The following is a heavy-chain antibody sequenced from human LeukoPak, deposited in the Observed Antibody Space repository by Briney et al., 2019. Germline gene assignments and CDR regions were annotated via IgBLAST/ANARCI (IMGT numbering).Heavy chain of an antibody. CDR3: ATAPPSLEWLLPHRGWFDP. J-gene: IGHJ5*02. D-gene: IGHD3-3*01. Sequence: GGSLRLSCAASGFTFSSYSMNWIRQAPAKGLEWGGRIKSKTDGRTTDYAAHEKGTFTIARAYSKHTLYMQSHSLRTDNTAVYYCATAPPSLEWLLPHRGWFDPWGQGTLVTVSS. CDR2: IKSKTDGRTT. CDR1: GFTFSSYS. V-gene: IGHV3-15*01.